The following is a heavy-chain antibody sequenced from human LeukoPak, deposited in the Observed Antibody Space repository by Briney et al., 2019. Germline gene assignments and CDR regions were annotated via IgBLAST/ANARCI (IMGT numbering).Heavy chain of an antibody. Sequence: ASVKVSCKASGYTFTGCYMHWVRQAPGRGLEWMGWINTNTGSPTYAQAFAGRFVFSLDTSVTTAYLQISSLRSADTAVYYCARVGRLDYGDYLAHWGPGNRITVSS. D-gene: IGHD4-17*01. J-gene: IGHJ4*02. V-gene: IGHV7-4-1*02. CDR2: INTNTGSP. CDR3: ARVGRLDYGDYLAH. CDR1: GYTFTGCY.